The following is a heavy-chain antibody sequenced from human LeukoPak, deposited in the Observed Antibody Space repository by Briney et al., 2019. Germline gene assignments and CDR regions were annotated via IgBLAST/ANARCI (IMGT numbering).Heavy chain of an antibody. J-gene: IGHJ4*02. Sequence: PSETLSLTCAVYGGSFIGYYWSWIRQPPGKGLEWIGEINHSGSTNYNPSLKSRVTISVDTSKNQFSLKLSSVTAADTAVYYCARAKRRAHFDYWGQGTLVTVSS. CDR1: GGSFIGYY. V-gene: IGHV4-34*01. D-gene: IGHD4/OR15-4a*01. CDR2: INHSGST. CDR3: ARAKRRAHFDY.